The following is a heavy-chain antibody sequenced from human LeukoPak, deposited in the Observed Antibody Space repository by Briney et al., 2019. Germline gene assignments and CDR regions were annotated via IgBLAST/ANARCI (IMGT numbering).Heavy chain of an antibody. CDR2: ISYDGSNK. D-gene: IGHD3-3*01. CDR1: GFTFDDYA. Sequence: GGSLRLSCAASGFTFDDYAMHWVRQAPGKGLEWVAVISYDGSNKYYADSVKGRFTISRDNSKNTLYLQMNSLRAEDTAVYYCARGSYDFWSGYNNWFDPWGQGTLVTVSS. CDR3: ARGSYDFWSGYNNWFDP. J-gene: IGHJ5*02. V-gene: IGHV3-30-3*01.